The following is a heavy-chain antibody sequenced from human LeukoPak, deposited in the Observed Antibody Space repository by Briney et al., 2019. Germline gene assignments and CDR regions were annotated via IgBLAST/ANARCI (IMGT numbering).Heavy chain of an antibody. CDR3: ARDGGYSNYASYYGMDV. CDR2: INPNSGGT. V-gene: IGHV1-2*02. CDR1: GYTFTGYY. D-gene: IGHD4-11*01. Sequence: ASVKVSCKASGYTFTGYYMHWVRQAPGQGLEWMGWINPNSGGTNYAQKFQGRVTMTRDTSISTAYMELSRLRSDDTAVYHCARDGGYSNYASYYGMDVWGQGTTVTVSS. J-gene: IGHJ6*02.